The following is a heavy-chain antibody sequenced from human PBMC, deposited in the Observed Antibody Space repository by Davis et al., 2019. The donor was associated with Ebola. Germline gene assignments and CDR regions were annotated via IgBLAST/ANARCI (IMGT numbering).Heavy chain of an antibody. V-gene: IGHV5-51*01. CDR3: ARHLRGLRGGFDY. Sequence: GESLKISCKGSGYSFTSYWIGWVRQMSGKGLEWMGIIYPGDSDTRYSPSFQGHITISADKSISTAYLQWSSLKASDTAMYYCARHLRGLRGGFDYWGQGTLVTVSS. CDR1: GYSFTSYW. CDR2: IYPGDSDT. D-gene: IGHD4-17*01. J-gene: IGHJ4*02.